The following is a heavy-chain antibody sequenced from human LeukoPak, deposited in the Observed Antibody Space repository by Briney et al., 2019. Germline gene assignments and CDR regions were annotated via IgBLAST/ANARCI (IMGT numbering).Heavy chain of an antibody. V-gene: IGHV3-7*05. CDR1: GLTFTTYW. D-gene: IGHD3-10*01. J-gene: IGHJ3*02. CDR3: ARIRGAFDM. Sequence: GGSLRLSCAASGLTFTTYWMTWVRQAPGKGLEWVANIHQGGSEKYYADSVRGRFTISRDNAKNSVFLQMNSLRAEDTAVYYCARIRGAFDMWGQGTMVTVSS. CDR2: IHQGGSEK.